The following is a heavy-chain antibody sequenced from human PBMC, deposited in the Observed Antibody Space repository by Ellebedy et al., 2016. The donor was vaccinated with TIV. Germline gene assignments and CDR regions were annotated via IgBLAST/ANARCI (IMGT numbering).Heavy chain of an antibody. CDR2: IYYSGST. CDR1: GGSISSYY. CDR3: ASESRQLWGYYFDY. Sequence: SETLSLXXTVSGGSISSYYWSWIRQPPGKGLEWIGYIYYSGSTNYNPSLKSRVTISVDTSKNQFSLKLSSVTAADTAVYYCASESRQLWGYYFDYWGQGTLVTVSS. V-gene: IGHV4-59*01. J-gene: IGHJ4*02. D-gene: IGHD6-13*01.